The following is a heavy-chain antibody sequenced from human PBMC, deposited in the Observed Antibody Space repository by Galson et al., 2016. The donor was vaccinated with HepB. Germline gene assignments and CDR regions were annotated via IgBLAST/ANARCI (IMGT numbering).Heavy chain of an antibody. CDR3: AKDRGIGYSYGYSSEYYGMDV. J-gene: IGHJ6*02. CDR1: GFTFHNYA. V-gene: IGHV3-23*01. Sequence: SLRLSCAASGFTFHNYAMNWVRQAPGKGLEWVSAISGSGGYTYYAGSVKGRFTISRVNSKNTLYLQMDRLRVEDTAVYYCAKDRGIGYSYGYSSEYYGMDVWGPGTTVTVSS. CDR2: ISGSGGYT. D-gene: IGHD5-18*01.